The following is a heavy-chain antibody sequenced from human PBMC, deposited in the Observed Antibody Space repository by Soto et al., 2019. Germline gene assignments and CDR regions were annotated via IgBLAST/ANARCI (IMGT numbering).Heavy chain of an antibody. V-gene: IGHV3-23*01. CDR1: GFIFSTYA. CDR2: ISSSGDTT. J-gene: IGHJ3*02. CDR3: AHPRGYGVLDAVDI. D-gene: IGHD4-17*01. Sequence: EAQLLETGGGLVQPGGSLRLSCAASGFIFSTYAMNWVRQAPGEGLEWVSAISSSGDTTFYAESVRGRFTISRDNSVNTLYLQMSSLSTEDTAVYYCAHPRGYGVLDAVDIWGQGTMVTVSS.